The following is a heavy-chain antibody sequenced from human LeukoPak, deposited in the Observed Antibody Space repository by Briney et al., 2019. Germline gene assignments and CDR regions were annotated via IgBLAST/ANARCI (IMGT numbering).Heavy chain of an antibody. J-gene: IGHJ4*02. CDR2: IYYTGST. Sequence: SETLSLTCTVSGGSISSYYWSWIRQPPGKGLEYIGYIYYTGSTNYNPSLKSRVTISLDTSKNQFSLKLSSVTAADTAIYYCSRGGPGATILDYWGQGTLVTVSS. D-gene: IGHD1-26*01. CDR1: GGSISSYY. CDR3: SRGGPGATILDY. V-gene: IGHV4-59*01.